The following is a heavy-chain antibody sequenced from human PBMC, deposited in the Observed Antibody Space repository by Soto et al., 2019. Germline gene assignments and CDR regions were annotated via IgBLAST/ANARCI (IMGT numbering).Heavy chain of an antibody. CDR2: IIPIFGTA. Sequence: SVKVSCKASGGTFSSYAISWVRQAPGQGLEWMGGIIPIFGTANYAQKFQGRVTITADESTSTAYMELSSLRSEDTAVYYCARVGGYSYGQHQTDCYYYYGMDVWGQGTTVTVSS. CDR1: GGTFSSYA. V-gene: IGHV1-69*13. CDR3: ARVGGYSYGQHQTDCYYYYGMDV. J-gene: IGHJ6*02. D-gene: IGHD5-18*01.